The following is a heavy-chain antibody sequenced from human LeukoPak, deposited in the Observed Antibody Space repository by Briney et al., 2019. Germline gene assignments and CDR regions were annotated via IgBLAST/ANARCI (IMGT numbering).Heavy chain of an antibody. D-gene: IGHD1-26*01. V-gene: IGHV3-48*03. Sequence: PGGSLRLSCAASGFTFSSYEMNWVRQAPGKGLEWVSYISSSGSTIYYADSVKGRFTISRDNAKNSLYLQMNSLRAEDTAVYCCARLKWELSYYYMDVWGKGTTVTISS. CDR3: ARLKWELSYYYMDV. CDR1: GFTFSSYE. CDR2: ISSSGSTI. J-gene: IGHJ6*03.